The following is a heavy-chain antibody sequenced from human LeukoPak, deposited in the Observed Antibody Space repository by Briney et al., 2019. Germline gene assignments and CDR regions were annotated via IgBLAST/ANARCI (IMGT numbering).Heavy chain of an antibody. V-gene: IGHV3-23*01. CDR2: IRGSGGST. D-gene: IGHD3-22*01. J-gene: IGHJ4*02. Sequence: PGGSLRLSCAASGFTFSSYAMSWVRQAPGKGLEWVSAIRGSGGSTYYADSVKGRFTISRDNSKNTLYLQMNSLRAEDTAVYYCAIQQAYYYDSSGYYSFDYWGQGTLVTVSS. CDR3: AIQQAYYYDSSGYYSFDY. CDR1: GFTFSSYA.